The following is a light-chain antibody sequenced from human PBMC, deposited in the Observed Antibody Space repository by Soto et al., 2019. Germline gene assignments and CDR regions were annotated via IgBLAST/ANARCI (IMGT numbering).Light chain of an antibody. CDR1: SXSIGAGYD. CDR3: QSYGSSLYGYV. V-gene: IGLV1-40*01. J-gene: IGLJ1*01. CDR2: ANS. Sequence: SVLTQPPSVPGAPGQRVTIACAGSSXSIGAGYDVHWYQQLPGAAPKLLIYANSNRPSGVPDRFSGSKSGTSASLAITGLQAEDVTVHYCQSYGSSLYGYVLGSWTKVTV.